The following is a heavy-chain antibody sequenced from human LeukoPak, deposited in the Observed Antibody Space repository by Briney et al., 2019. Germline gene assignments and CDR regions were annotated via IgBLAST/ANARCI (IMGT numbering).Heavy chain of an antibody. V-gene: IGHV1-69*13. CDR3: ASDGNPDAFDI. CDR1: GGTFSSYA. J-gene: IGHJ3*02. CDR2: IIPIFGTA. Sequence: SVTVSCKASGGTFSSYAISWVRQAPGQGLEWMGGIIPIFGTANYAQKFQGRATITADESTSTAYMELSSLRSEDTAVYYCASDGNPDAFDIWGQGTMVTVSS.